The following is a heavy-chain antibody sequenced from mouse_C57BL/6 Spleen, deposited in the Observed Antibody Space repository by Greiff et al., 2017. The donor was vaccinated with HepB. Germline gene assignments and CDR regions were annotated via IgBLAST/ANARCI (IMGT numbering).Heavy chain of an antibody. J-gene: IGHJ2*01. D-gene: IGHD2-4*01. Sequence: EVMLVESGGGLVKPGGSLKLSCAASGFTFSDYGMHWVRQAPEKGLEWVAYISSGSSTIYYADTVKGRFTISRDNAKNTLFLQMTSLRSEDTAMYYCARRDYDGGDLDYWGQGTTLTVSS. CDR3: ARRDYDGGDLDY. CDR2: ISSGSSTI. CDR1: GFTFSDYG. V-gene: IGHV5-17*01.